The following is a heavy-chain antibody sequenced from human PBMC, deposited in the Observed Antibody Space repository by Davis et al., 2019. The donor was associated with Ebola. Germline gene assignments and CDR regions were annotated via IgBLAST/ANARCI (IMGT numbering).Heavy chain of an antibody. CDR1: GFTFSTSG. V-gene: IGHV3-48*02. CDR3: ARDKVGATTDAFDF. Sequence: GESLKISCEASGFTFSTSGMNWVRLAPGKGLEWISYISSASAALYYSDSVKGRFTISRDNAKKSLFLQMNSLRDEDTAVYYCARDKVGATTDAFDFWGQGTMVTVSS. J-gene: IGHJ3*01. D-gene: IGHD1-26*01. CDR2: ISSASAAL.